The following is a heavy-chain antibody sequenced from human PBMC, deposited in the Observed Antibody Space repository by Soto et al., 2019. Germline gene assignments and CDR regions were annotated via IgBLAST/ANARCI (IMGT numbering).Heavy chain of an antibody. V-gene: IGHV3-21*01. Sequence: EVQLVESGGGLVKPGGSLRLSCAASGFTFSSYSMNWVRQAPGKGLEWVSSISSSSSYIYYADSVKGRFTISRDNAKNSLYLQMNSLGAEDTAVYYCARDRRVDTAMVSASYYYYGMDVWGQGTTVTVSS. J-gene: IGHJ6*02. CDR2: ISSSSSYI. CDR3: ARDRRVDTAMVSASYYYYGMDV. CDR1: GFTFSSYS. D-gene: IGHD5-18*01.